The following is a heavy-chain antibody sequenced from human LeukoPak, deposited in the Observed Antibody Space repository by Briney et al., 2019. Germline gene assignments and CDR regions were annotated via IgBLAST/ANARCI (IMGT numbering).Heavy chain of an antibody. J-gene: IGHJ6*03. CDR1: GGTFSSYA. CDR3: ARERYYDSTRRAYFYYYIDV. CDR2: ISAYNGYT. V-gene: IGHV1-18*01. Sequence: EASVKVSCKASGGTFSSYAITWVRQAPGQGLEWMGWISAYNGYTSYAQKVQGRVTMTTDTSTSTAYMELRSLRSDDSAVYYCARERYYDSTRRAYFYYYIDVWGKGTTVTVSS. D-gene: IGHD3-22*01.